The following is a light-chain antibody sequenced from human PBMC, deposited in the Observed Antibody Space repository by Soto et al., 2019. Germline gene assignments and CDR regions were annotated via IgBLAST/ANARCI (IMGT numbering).Light chain of an antibody. CDR1: SCDVGGYNY. J-gene: IGLJ1*01. CDR2: DVT. V-gene: IGLV2-14*01. Sequence: QSALTQPASVSGSPGQPITISCTGTSCDVGGYNYVSWYQQHPVKAPKLMIYDVTNRPSGVSDRFSGSKSGNTASLTISGLQAEDEADYYCSSYTSSSTPDVFGTGTKVTVL. CDR3: SSYTSSSTPDV.